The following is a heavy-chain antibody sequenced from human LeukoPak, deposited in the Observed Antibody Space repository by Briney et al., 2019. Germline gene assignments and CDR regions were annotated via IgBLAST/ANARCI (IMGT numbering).Heavy chain of an antibody. CDR3: ATVSLGYCSSTSCGAFDP. D-gene: IGHD2-2*01. Sequence: ASVKVSCKVSGYTLTELSMHWVRQAPGKGLEWMGGFDPEDGETIYAQKFQGRVTMTEDTSTDTAYMELSSLRSEDTAVYYCATVSLGYCSSTSCGAFDPWGQGTLVTVSS. V-gene: IGHV1-24*01. J-gene: IGHJ5*02. CDR1: GYTLTELS. CDR2: FDPEDGET.